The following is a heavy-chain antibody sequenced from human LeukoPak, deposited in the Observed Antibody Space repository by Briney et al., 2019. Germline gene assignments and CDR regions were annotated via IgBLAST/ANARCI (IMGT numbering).Heavy chain of an antibody. J-gene: IGHJ4*02. V-gene: IGHV3-30*02. CDR1: GFTFSSYG. Sequence: PGGSLRLSCAASGFTFSSYGMHWVRQAPGKGLEGVAFIRYDGSNKYYAESVKGRFTISRDNSKNTLYLQMNSLRAEDTAVYYCARSFTVVTHYFDYWGQGTLVTVSS. D-gene: IGHD4-23*01. CDR2: IRYDGSNK. CDR3: ARSFTVVTHYFDY.